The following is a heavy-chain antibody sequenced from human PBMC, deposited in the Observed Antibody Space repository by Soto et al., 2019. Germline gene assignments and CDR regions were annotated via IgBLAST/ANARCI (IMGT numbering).Heavy chain of an antibody. J-gene: IGHJ4*02. D-gene: IGHD1-1*01. CDR3: AAGRYITPLNY. CDR1: GASISSGGY. V-gene: IGHV4-61*08. CDR2: IYYSGST. Sequence: PSETLSLTCTVSGASISSGGYWSWIRQPPGKGLEWIGYIYYSGSTNYNPSLKSRVTISVDTSKNQFSLKLSSVTAADTAVYYCAAGRYITPLNYRGQGTLVTVS.